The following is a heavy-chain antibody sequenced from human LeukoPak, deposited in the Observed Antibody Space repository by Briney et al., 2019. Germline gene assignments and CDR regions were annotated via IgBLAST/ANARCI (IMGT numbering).Heavy chain of an antibody. D-gene: IGHD6-13*01. CDR1: GGSIISGSDY. CDR2: IYTSGST. CDR3: ARAEIAAAGTDRFDT. Sequence: SQTLSHTCSVSGGSIISGSDYWTWIRQPAGKGLEWIGRIYTSGSTNYNPSLKSRVTISVDTSKNQFSLKLSSVTAADTAVYYCARAEIAAAGTDRFDTWGQGALVTVSS. V-gene: IGHV4-61*02. J-gene: IGHJ5*02.